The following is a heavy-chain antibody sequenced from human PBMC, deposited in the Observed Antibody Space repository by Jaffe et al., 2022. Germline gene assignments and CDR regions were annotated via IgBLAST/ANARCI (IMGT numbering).Heavy chain of an antibody. Sequence: EVQLVESGGGLVKPGGSLRLSCAASGFTFSSYSMNWVRQAPGKGLEWVSSISSSSSYIYYADSVKGRFTISRDNAKNSLYLQMNSLRAEDTAVYYCARDRDISYYMDVWGKGTTVTVSS. V-gene: IGHV3-21*01. CDR2: ISSSSSYI. CDR1: GFTFSSYS. CDR3: ARDRDISYYMDV. J-gene: IGHJ6*03. D-gene: IGHD2-15*01.